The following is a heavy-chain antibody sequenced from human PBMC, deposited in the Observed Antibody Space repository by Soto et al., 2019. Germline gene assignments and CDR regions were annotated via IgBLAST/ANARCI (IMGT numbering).Heavy chain of an antibody. Sequence: GGSLSLSCAASGFPFSTYSMNWVRQAPGKGLEWVSSISSSSSYIYYADSVKGRFTISRDNGKNSLYLQLNSLRAEDTAVYYCARDHVTPGLYFDYWGQGNLVTVSS. CDR1: GFPFSTYS. J-gene: IGHJ4*02. V-gene: IGHV3-21*01. CDR2: ISSSSSYI. D-gene: IGHD2-2*02. CDR3: ARDHVTPGLYFDY.